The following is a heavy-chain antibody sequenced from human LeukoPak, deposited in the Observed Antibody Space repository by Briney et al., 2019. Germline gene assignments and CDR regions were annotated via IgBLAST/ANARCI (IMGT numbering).Heavy chain of an antibody. V-gene: IGHV3-74*01. J-gene: IGHJ4*02. CDR2: INSDGSNT. D-gene: IGHD3-10*01. CDR3: ARVPYGSGNYYSN. Sequence: GGSLRLSCAASGFTFSSYWMHWVRQAPGKGLVWVSRINSDGSNTSYADSAKGRFTISRDNAKNTLYLQMNSLRAEDTAVYYCARVPYGSGNYYSNWGQGTLVTVSS. CDR1: GFTFSSYW.